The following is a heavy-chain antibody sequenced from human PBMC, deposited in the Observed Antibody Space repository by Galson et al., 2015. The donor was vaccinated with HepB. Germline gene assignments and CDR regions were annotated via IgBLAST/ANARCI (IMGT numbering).Heavy chain of an antibody. CDR1: GYSLTDLS. CDR2: FHPEEAET. J-gene: IGHJ4*02. CDR3: ANAGGDFLSGFES. D-gene: IGHD3-3*01. V-gene: IGHV1-24*01. Sequence: SVKVSCKVSGYSLTDLSIQWVRQAPGKGLEWMGGFHPEEAETFYAQKFQGRVTMTEDTSTDTAYMELNSLKSEDTAIYYCANAGGDFLSGFESWGQGTLVTVSS.